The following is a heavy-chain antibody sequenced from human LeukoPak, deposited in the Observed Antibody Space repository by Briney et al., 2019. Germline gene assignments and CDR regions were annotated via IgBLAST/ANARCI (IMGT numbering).Heavy chain of an antibody. D-gene: IGHD1-7*01. CDR3: ARPLAGTTHAFEI. Sequence: QSRGSLRLSCAASGFTFSTYAMHWVRQAPGKGLECVSAISTNGDSTFYADSVKGRFTISRDNSNDTLYLQMGSLRAEDMAVYYCARPLAGTTHAFEIWGQGTMVTVSS. CDR2: ISTNGDST. J-gene: IGHJ3*02. V-gene: IGHV3-64*02. CDR1: GFTFSTYA.